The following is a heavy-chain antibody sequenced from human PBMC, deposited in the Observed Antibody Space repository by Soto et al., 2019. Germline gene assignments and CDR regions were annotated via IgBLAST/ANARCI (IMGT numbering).Heavy chain of an antibody. J-gene: IGHJ4*02. CDR3: ARERTVAGNDY. CDR1: GYTYTSYY. CDR2: INPNSGNT. V-gene: IGHV1-8*02. Sequence: ASVKVSCKASGYTYTSYYMHWVRQAPGQGLEWMGIINPNSGNTGYAQKFQGRVTMTRNTSISTAYMELSSLRSEDTAVYYCARERTVAGNDYWGQGTLVTVSS. D-gene: IGHD6-19*01.